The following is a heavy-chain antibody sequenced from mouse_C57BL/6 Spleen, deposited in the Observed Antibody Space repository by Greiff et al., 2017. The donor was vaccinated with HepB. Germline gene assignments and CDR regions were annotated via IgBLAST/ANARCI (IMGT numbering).Heavy chain of an antibody. CDR3: AKGGFYDHDGAWFAY. V-gene: IGHV1-55*01. J-gene: IGHJ3*01. Sequence: VQLQQPGAELVKPGASVKMSCKASGYTFTSYWITWVKQRPGQGLEWIGDIYPGSGSTNYNEKFKSKATMTVDTSSSTAYMQLSSLTSEDSAVYYGAKGGFYDHDGAWFAYWGHGTLVTVST. D-gene: IGHD2-4*01. CDR1: GYTFTSYW. CDR2: IYPGSGST.